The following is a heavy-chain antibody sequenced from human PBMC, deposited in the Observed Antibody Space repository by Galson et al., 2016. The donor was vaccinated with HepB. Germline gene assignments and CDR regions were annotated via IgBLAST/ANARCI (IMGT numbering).Heavy chain of an antibody. J-gene: IGHJ6*02. CDR2: IDWDDDK. D-gene: IGHD2-2*02. V-gene: IGHV2-70*01. CDR3: ARTPLTIPAYYYSYGSDV. CDR1: GFSLSTTGMC. Sequence: PALVKPTQTLTLTCSFSGFSLSTTGMCVSWLRQPPGKALEWLAIIDWDDDKYYSTSLKTSLTISKDTSKNQVVLTMTNVDPLDTAKYFCARTPLTIPAYYYSYGSDVWGQGTTVTVSS.